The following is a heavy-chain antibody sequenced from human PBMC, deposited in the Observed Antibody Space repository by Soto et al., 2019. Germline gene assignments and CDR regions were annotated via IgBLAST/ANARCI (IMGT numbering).Heavy chain of an antibody. CDR1: GLTFSTNT. CDR2: IIQSGET. V-gene: IGHV3-23*01. D-gene: IGHD2-2*01. J-gene: IGHJ4*02. CDR3: AKDRQPDGRWPFDH. Sequence: EVLLLESGGGLVQSGGPLRLTCAASGLTFSTNTRTWVRQAPGEGLEWVSGIIQSGETFYADSVKGRFTISRDNSNNMLYLQIHSLRVDDTAVYYCAKDRQPDGRWPFDHWGQGTLVTVSS.